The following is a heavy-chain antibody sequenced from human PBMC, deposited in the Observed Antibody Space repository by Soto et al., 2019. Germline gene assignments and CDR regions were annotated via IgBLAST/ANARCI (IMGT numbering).Heavy chain of an antibody. CDR3: AGAYIVVVPAASMDV. Sequence: GASVKVSCKASGGTFSSYAISWVRQAPGQGLEWMGGIIPIFGTANYAQKFQGRVTITADKSTSTAYMELSSLRSEDTAVYYCAGAYIVVVPAASMDVWGQGTTVTVSS. V-gene: IGHV1-69*06. CDR2: IIPIFGTA. J-gene: IGHJ6*02. D-gene: IGHD2-2*01. CDR1: GGTFSSYA.